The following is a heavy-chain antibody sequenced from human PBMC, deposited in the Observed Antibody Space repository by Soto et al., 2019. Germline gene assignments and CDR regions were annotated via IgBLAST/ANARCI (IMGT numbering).Heavy chain of an antibody. Sequence: VQLVESGGGVVQPGRSLRLSCAASGFTFSSYGMHWVRQAPGKGLEWVAVISYDGSNKYYADSVKGRFTISRDNSKNTLYLQMNSLRAEDTAVYYCAKDRPWFDPWGQGTLVTVSS. CDR3: AKDRPWFDP. CDR2: ISYDGSNK. CDR1: GFTFSSYG. V-gene: IGHV3-30*18. J-gene: IGHJ5*02.